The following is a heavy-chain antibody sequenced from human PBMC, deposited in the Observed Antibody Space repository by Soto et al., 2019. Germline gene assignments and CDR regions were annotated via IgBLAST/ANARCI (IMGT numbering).Heavy chain of an antibody. CDR3: GRDGEAAGVLDY. CDR1: GYTFTSYD. CDR2: MNPNSGNT. D-gene: IGHD6-13*01. J-gene: IGHJ4*02. Sequence: ASVKVSCKASGYTFTSYDINWVRQATGQGLEWMGWMNPNSGNTGYAQKFQGRVTMTRNTSISTAYMELSSLRSEGTAVYYCGRDGEAAGVLDYWGQGTLVTVSS. V-gene: IGHV1-8*01.